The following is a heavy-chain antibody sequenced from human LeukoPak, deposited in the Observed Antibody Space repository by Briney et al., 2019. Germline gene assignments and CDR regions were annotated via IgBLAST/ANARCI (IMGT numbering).Heavy chain of an antibody. Sequence: PGGSLRLSCAASGFTFRNYAMSWVRQAPGKGLEWVSTISASGGSTYYADSVKGRFTISRDNSKNTLYLQMNSLRAEDTAVYYCATVYSSSPLRPMDVWGQGTTVTVSS. CDR3: ATVYSSSPLRPMDV. CDR1: GFTFRNYA. D-gene: IGHD2-2*01. CDR2: ISASGGST. V-gene: IGHV3-23*01. J-gene: IGHJ6*02.